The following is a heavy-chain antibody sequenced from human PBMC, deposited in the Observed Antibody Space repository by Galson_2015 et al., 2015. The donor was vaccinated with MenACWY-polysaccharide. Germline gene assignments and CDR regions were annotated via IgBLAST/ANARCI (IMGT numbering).Heavy chain of an antibody. Sequence: SLRLSCAASGFTFSNYAMHWVRQAPGKGLEWVTIIWFDGSNKYYADSVKGRFTISRDNSKNTLFVQMNSLRVEDTAVYYCARGHDRTGYYYYAMDVWGQGTTVTVSS. D-gene: IGHD3-22*01. J-gene: IGHJ6*02. CDR3: ARGHDRTGYYYYAMDV. V-gene: IGHV3-33*01. CDR1: GFTFSNYA. CDR2: IWFDGSNK.